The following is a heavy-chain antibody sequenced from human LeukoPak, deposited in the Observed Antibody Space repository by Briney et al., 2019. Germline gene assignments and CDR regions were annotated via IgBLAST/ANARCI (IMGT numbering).Heavy chain of an antibody. CDR2: IYYSGST. CDR1: GDSISSYY. J-gene: IGHJ5*02. V-gene: IGHV4-59*12. Sequence: TSETLSLTCTVSGDSISSYYWSWIRQPPGKGLEWIGYIYYSGSTNYNPSLKSRVTISVDTSKNQFSLRLNSVTAADTAVYFCARLRLSGGSFSVGWFDPWGQGIQVTVSS. CDR3: ARLRLSGGSFSVGWFDP. D-gene: IGHD1-26*01.